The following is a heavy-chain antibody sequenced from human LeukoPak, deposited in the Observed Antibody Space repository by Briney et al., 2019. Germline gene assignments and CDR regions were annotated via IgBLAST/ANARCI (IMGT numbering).Heavy chain of an antibody. D-gene: IGHD1-26*01. CDR1: GGSFSGYY. CDR3: ARRPIVGATRPYLH. CDR2: INHSGST. Sequence: PSETLSLTCAVYGGSFSGYYWSWIRQPPGKGLEWIGEINHSGSTNYNPSLKSRVTISVDTSKNQFSLKLGSVTAADTAVYYCARRPIVGATRPYLHWGQGTLVTVSS. J-gene: IGHJ4*02. V-gene: IGHV4-34*01.